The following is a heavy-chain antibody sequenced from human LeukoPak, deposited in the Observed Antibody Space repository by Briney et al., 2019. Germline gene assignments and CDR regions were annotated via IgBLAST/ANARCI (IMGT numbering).Heavy chain of an antibody. Sequence: PGGSLRLSCAGSGFTFRFYAMTWVRQAPGKGLEWVSSISSSSSYIYYADSVKGRFTISRDNAKNSLYLQMNSLRAEDTAVYYCAKGLLGGQGTLVTVSS. J-gene: IGHJ4*02. CDR1: GFTFRFYA. CDR3: AKGLL. V-gene: IGHV3-21*01. CDR2: ISSSSSYI.